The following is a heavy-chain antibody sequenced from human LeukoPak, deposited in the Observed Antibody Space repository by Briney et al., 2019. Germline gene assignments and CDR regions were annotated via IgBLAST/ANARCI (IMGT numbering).Heavy chain of an antibody. CDR1: GFTFSTYW. V-gene: IGHV3-74*01. D-gene: IGHD6-25*01. CDR3: ARDSSGWGFDY. J-gene: IGHJ4*02. Sequence: HPGGSLRLSCAASGFTFSTYWMHWVRQAPGKGLVWVSGIRSDGSSTIYADSVKGRFTISRDNARNTLYLQVNSLRAEDTAVYYCARDSSGWGFDYWGQGYLFTVSS. CDR2: IRSDGSST.